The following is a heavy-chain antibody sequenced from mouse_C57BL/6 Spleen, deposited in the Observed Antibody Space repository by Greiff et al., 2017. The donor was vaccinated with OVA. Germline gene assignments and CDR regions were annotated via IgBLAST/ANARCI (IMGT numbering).Heavy chain of an antibody. D-gene: IGHD2-4*01. Sequence: VKLMESGPGLVAPSQSLSITCTVSGFSLTSYGVSWVRQPPGKGLEWLGVIWGDGSTNYHSALISRLSISKDNSKSQFFLQLNSLQTDDTATYYWAKGDYDYQGAYWGQGTLVTVSA. V-gene: IGHV2-3*01. J-gene: IGHJ3*01. CDR3: AKGDYDYQGAY. CDR2: IWGDGST. CDR1: GFSLTSYG.